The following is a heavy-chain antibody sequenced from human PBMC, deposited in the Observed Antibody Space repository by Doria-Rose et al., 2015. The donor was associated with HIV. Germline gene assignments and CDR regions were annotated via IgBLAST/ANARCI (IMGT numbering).Heavy chain of an antibody. J-gene: IGHJ4*02. D-gene: IGHD1-26*01. CDR1: GGSISHYY. CDR3: ARVLSGTYDY. V-gene: IGHV4-59*01. CDR2: IFYTGST. Sequence: QVQLQESGPGLVEPSETLSLTCGVSGGSISHYYWSWIRQPPGKGLEYIGDIFYTGSTNYSPSLKSRVSISIDTSKNKFSLRLSSVTAADTAVYYCARVLSGTYDYWGQGTLVTVSS.